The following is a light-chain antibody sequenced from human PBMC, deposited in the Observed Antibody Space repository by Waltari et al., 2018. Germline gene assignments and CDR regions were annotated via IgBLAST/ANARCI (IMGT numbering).Light chain of an antibody. J-gene: IGLJ3*02. Sequence: QTVVTQEPSLTVSPGGTVTPTCSSSTGAVTSGYNPNWFQQKPGQPPRALIYSTSNKHPWTPARLSGSLLGGKAALTLSGVQPEDEAEYYCLLNHGGAWVFGGGTKLTVL. CDR2: STS. V-gene: IGLV7-43*01. CDR3: LLNHGGAWV. CDR1: TGAVTSGYN.